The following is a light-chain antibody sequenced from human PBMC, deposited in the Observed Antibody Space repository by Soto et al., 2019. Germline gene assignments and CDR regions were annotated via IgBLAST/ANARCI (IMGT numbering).Light chain of an antibody. CDR2: AAS. J-gene: IGKJ3*01. V-gene: IGKV1-27*01. CDR3: QKYNSAPRT. CDR1: KGISNY. Sequence: DIQMTQSPSSLSASVGDRVTITCRASKGISNYLAWYQQKPGKVPKLLIYAASTLQSGVPSRFSGSGSGTEFTLTISGLQPEDVAAYYCQKYNSAPRTFGPGTKVDIK.